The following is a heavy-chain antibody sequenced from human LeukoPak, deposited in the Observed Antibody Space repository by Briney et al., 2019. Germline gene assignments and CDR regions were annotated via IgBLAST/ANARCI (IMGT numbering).Heavy chain of an antibody. D-gene: IGHD2-8*01. CDR2: INHSGST. Sequence: SETLSLTCAVYGGSFSCYYWSWIRPPPGKGLEWIGEINHSGSTNYNPSLKSRVTISVDTSKNQFSLKLSSVTAADTAVYYCARGARGVSYYYGMDVWGQGTTVTVSS. CDR1: GGSFSCYY. J-gene: IGHJ6*02. CDR3: ARGARGVSYYYGMDV. V-gene: IGHV4-34*01.